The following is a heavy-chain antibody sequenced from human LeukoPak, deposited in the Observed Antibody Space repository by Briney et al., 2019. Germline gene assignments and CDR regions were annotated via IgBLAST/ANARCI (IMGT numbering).Heavy chain of an antibody. J-gene: IGHJ3*02. CDR1: GFSFSSYL. V-gene: IGHV3-33*01. D-gene: IGHD2-15*01. CDR3: ARERLENCHDDSCPDAFDI. Sequence: QPGTSLRLSCAASGFSFSSYLMHWVRQAPGKGLGWVHLIGFDVGRKYYGDSVKGRFTISRDNSKNTLYLQMNSLSDEDTAVYFCARERLENCHDDSCPDAFDIWGQGTMVTVSS. CDR2: IGFDVGRK.